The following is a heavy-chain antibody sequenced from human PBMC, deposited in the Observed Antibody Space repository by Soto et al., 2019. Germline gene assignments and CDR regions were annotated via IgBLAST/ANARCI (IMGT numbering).Heavy chain of an antibody. CDR1: GFTFSSYS. CDR2: ISSSSSTI. V-gene: IGHV3-48*01. D-gene: IGHD4-17*01. CDR3: ASRKGTVGFGY. J-gene: IGHJ4*02. Sequence: EVQLVESGGGLVQPGGSLRLSCAASGFTFSSYSMNWVRQAPGKGLEWVSYISSSSSTIYYADSVKGRFTISRDNAKNPLYLQMNSLGAEDTAVYYCASRKGTVGFGYWGQGTLVTVSS.